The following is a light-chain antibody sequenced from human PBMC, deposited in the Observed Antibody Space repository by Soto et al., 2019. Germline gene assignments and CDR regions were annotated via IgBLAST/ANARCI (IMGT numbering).Light chain of an antibody. J-gene: IGLJ3*02. Sequence: QSVLTQPASVSGSPGQSITISCTGTSSDVGAYNHVSWYQHHPGKAPKSMIYDVSNRPSGVSNRFSGSKSGNTASLTISGLQPEDEADYYCCSYTRSNTWVFGGGTKLTVL. CDR1: SSDVGAYNH. CDR2: DVS. V-gene: IGLV2-14*01. CDR3: CSYTRSNTWV.